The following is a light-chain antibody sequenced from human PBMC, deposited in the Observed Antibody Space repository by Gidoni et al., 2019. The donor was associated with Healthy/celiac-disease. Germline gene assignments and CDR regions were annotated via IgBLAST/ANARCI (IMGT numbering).Light chain of an antibody. Sequence: QSALTQPRSVSGSPGQSVTISCTGTSSDVGGYNYVSWYQQQPGKAPTLMIYDVSKRPSGVPDRFSGSKSGNTASLTISGLQAEDEADYYCGSYAGSYTVFGGGTKLTVL. CDR3: GSYAGSYTV. CDR1: SSDVGGYNY. J-gene: IGLJ2*01. CDR2: DVS. V-gene: IGLV2-11*01.